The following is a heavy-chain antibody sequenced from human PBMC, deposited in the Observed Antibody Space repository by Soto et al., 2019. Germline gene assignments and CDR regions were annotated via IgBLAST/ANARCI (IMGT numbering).Heavy chain of an antibody. V-gene: IGHV5-51*01. CDR2: IYPGDSDT. J-gene: IGHJ4*02. Sequence: LGESLKISCKGSGYDFATYWIGWVRQKPGKGLECMGIIYPGDSDTKYSPSFEGQVIMSADKSTNTAYLQWKSLRVSDTALYFCARMESGSYGFDDFWGPGTLVTVSS. CDR1: GYDFATYW. CDR3: ARMESGSYGFDDF. D-gene: IGHD3-10*01.